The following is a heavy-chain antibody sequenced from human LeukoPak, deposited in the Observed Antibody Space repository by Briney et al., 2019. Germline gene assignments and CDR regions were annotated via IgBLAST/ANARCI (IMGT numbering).Heavy chain of an antibody. CDR2: VHYSGST. CDR3: ARRSTVAGRGRFDP. D-gene: IGHD6-19*01. CDR1: GGSIRSTSYY. J-gene: IGHJ5*02. Sequence: SETLSLTCTVSGGSIRSTSYYWGWIRQPPGKGLEGLGSVHYSGSTYDNPSLKSRVTISVDTSKNQFSRKLISVTAADTAVYYCARRSTVAGRGRFDPWGQGSLVTVSS. V-gene: IGHV4-39*01.